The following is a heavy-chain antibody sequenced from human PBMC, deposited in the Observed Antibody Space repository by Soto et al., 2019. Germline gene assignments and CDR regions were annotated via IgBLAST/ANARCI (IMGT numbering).Heavy chain of an antibody. V-gene: IGHV4-61*01. J-gene: IGHJ5*02. D-gene: IGHD2-2*01. Sequence: PSETLSLTCTVSGGSVSSGSYYWSWIRQPPGKGLEWIGYIYYSGSTNYNPSLKSRVTISVDTSKNQFSLKLSSVTAADTAVYYCARVCEYQPLWFWFDTCGQRSLVTVSS. CDR1: GGSVSSGSYY. CDR3: ARVCEYQPLWFWFDT. CDR2: IYYSGST.